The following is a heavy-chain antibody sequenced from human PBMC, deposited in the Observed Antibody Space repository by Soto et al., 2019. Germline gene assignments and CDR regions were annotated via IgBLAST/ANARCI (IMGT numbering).Heavy chain of an antibody. Sequence: SETLSLTCTVSGGSIRISNYYGGWIRQPPGKEKEWIGSIYYSGSTYYNTSLKSGVTISVDTSKNQISMKFSAVTAADTVLYYCARRLYYDSSGFEGGGMDVWGQGTTVT. CDR1: GGSIRISNYY. V-gene: IGHV4-39*01. J-gene: IGHJ6*02. CDR2: IYYSGST. CDR3: ARRLYYDSSGFEGGGMDV. D-gene: IGHD3-22*01.